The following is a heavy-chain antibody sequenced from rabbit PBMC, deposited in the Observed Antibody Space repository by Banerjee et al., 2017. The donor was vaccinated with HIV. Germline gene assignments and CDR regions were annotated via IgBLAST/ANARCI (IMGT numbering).Heavy chain of an antibody. D-gene: IGHD4-2*01. Sequence: QEQLEESGGDLVKPGASLTLTCTASGFSFSSGYYMCWVRQAPGKGLEWIGCIGIGSGTTYYANWAKGRFTVSKTSSTTVTLQMTSLTAADTATYFCARTSAGSGGMFRLWGQGTLVTVS. V-gene: IGHV1S45*01. CDR1: GFSFSSGYY. CDR2: IGIGSGTT. J-gene: IGHJ4*01. CDR3: ARTSAGSGGMFRL.